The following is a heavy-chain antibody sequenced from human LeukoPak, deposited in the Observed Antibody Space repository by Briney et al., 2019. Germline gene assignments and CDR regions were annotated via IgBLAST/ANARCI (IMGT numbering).Heavy chain of an antibody. CDR1: GYTFTSYG. Sequence: ASVKVSCMASGYTFTSYGISWVRQAPGQGLEWMGWISAYNGNTNYAQKLQGRVTMTTDTSTSTAYMELRSLRSDDTAVYYCARGTAMVRGVIPGDYWGQGTLVTVSS. D-gene: IGHD3-10*01. J-gene: IGHJ4*02. CDR2: ISAYNGNT. CDR3: ARGTAMVRGVIPGDY. V-gene: IGHV1-18*01.